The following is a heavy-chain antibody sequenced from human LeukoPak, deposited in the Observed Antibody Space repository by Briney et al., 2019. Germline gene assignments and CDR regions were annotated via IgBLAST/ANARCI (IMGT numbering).Heavy chain of an antibody. D-gene: IGHD2-15*01. V-gene: IGHV3-23*01. J-gene: IGHJ4*02. CDR1: EFTFSNYA. CDR3: AKSPLASCSGVKCYPLDY. Sequence: GGSLRLSCAASEFTFSNYAMSWVRQAPGRGLEWVSAITVSTDNTYYADSVKGRFTISGDNSKSTLYLHMSNLRAEDTAIYSCAKSPLASCSGVKCYPLDYWGQGTLVTVSS. CDR2: ITVSTDNT.